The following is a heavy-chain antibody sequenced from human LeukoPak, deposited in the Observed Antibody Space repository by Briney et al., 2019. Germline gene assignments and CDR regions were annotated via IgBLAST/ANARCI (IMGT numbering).Heavy chain of an antibody. CDR3: ARQEYCSGGSCYTWFDP. CDR2: IYPADSDI. V-gene: IGHV5-51*01. CDR1: GYSINNYW. D-gene: IGHD2-15*01. Sequence: GESLKISCKGSGYSINNYWVGWVRQMPGKGLEWMGIIYPADSDIRYSPSFQGQVTISADKSISTVYLQWSSLKASDTAMYYCARQEYCSGGSCYTWFDPWGQGTLVTVSS. J-gene: IGHJ5*02.